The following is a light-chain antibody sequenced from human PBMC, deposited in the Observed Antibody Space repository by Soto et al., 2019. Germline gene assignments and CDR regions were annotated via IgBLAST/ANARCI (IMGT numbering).Light chain of an antibody. Sequence: EIVLTQSPATLSLYPGERATLSCRASQSVGSYLVWYQQKTGQAPRLLIHGASNRATGIPARFSGSGSGTDFTLTISSLEPEDFAVYYCQQRSSWPPLFGQGTRLEIK. J-gene: IGKJ5*01. V-gene: IGKV3-11*01. CDR3: QQRSSWPPL. CDR1: QSVGSY. CDR2: GAS.